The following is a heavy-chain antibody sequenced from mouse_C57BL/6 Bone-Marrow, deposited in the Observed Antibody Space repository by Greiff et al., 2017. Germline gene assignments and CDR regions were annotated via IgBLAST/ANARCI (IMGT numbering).Heavy chain of an antibody. CDR1: GYTFTSYW. CDR2: IDPSDSYT. CDR3: ARPAYYMNFYSMDY. Sequence: VQLQQPGAELVMPGASVKLSCKASGYTFTSYWMHWVKQRPGQGLEWIGEIDPSDSYTNYNQKFKGKSTLTVDKSSSTAYMQLSSLTSEDSAVYYCARPAYYMNFYSMDYWGQGTSVTVSS. V-gene: IGHV1-69*01. D-gene: IGHD2-12*01. J-gene: IGHJ4*01.